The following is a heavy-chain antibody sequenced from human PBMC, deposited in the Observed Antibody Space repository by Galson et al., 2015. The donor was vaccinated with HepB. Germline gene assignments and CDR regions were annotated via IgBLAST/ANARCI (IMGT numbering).Heavy chain of an antibody. Sequence: SLRLSCAASGFTFSSYAMDWVRQAPGKGLEWIAVISYDGSNKYYADSVKGRFTISRDNSKNTLYLQMNSLRAEDTAVYYCARDFRSTNCCDAFDIRGQGTMVTVSS. CDR3: ARDFRSTNCCDAFDI. CDR2: ISYDGSNK. CDR1: GFTFSSYA. D-gene: IGHD2-2*01. J-gene: IGHJ3*02. V-gene: IGHV3-30*04.